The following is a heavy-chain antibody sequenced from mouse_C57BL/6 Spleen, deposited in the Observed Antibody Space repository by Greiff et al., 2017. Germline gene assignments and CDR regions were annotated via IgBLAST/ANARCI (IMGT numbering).Heavy chain of an antibody. V-gene: IGHV1-81*01. Sequence: QVQLQQSGAELARPGASVKLSCKASGYTFTSYGISWVKQRTGQGLEWIGEIYPRSGNTYYNEKFKGKATLTADKSSSTAYMELRSLTSEDSAVYFCARYYSNLTGAWFAYWGQGTLVTVSA. CDR2: IYPRSGNT. CDR3: ARYYSNLTGAWFAY. D-gene: IGHD2-5*01. J-gene: IGHJ3*01. CDR1: GYTFTSYG.